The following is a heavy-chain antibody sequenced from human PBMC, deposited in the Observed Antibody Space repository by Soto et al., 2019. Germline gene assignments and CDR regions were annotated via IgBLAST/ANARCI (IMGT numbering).Heavy chain of an antibody. CDR3: GRDTSGLDY. CDR2: INPNGGNT. J-gene: IGHJ4*02. CDR1: GYTFTSHY. Sequence: QVQLVQSGAEVKKPGASVKVSCQASGYTFTSHYIHWVRQAPGQGLEWMGVINPNGGNTRYAQRFQDRLTLATDTPTNTVYMALSSLSSDDTAVYYCGRDTSGLDYWGQGTLVTVSS. V-gene: IGHV1-46*01.